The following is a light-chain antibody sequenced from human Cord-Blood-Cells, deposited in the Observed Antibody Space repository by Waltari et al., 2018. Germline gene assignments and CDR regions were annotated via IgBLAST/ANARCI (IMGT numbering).Light chain of an antibody. J-gene: IGLJ3*02. V-gene: IGLV2-14*03. Sequence: QSALTQPASVSGSPGQSITISCTGTSSDVGGYNYVSLYQQHPGKAPKLRNYDVSNRPAGVSKRFSGSKSGNTASLTISGLQAEDEADYYCSSYTSSSTWVFGGGTKLTVL. CDR3: SSYTSSSTWV. CDR1: SSDVGGYNY. CDR2: DVS.